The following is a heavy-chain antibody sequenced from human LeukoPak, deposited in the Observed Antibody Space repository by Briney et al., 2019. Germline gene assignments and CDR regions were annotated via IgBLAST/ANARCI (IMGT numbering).Heavy chain of an antibody. Sequence: SQTLSLTCAISGDSVSSNSAAWNWIRQSPSRGLEWLGRTYYRSKWYNDYAVSVKSRITINPDTSKNQFSLQLNSVTPEDTAVYYCARDLFESWLEPAGYMDVWGKGTTVTVSS. V-gene: IGHV6-1*01. D-gene: IGHD1-1*01. CDR2: TYYRSKWYN. J-gene: IGHJ6*03. CDR3: ARDLFESWLEPAGYMDV. CDR1: GDSVSSNSAA.